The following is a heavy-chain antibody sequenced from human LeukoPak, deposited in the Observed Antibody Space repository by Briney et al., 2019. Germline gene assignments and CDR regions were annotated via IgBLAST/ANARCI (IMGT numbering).Heavy chain of an antibody. CDR3: AKEPYTSDTYVYAMDV. J-gene: IGHJ6*02. CDR1: GFTFSSYG. CDR2: IRYDGSNK. V-gene: IGHV3-30*02. D-gene: IGHD6-19*01. Sequence: PGGSLRLSCAASGFTFSSYGMHWVRQAPGQGLEWVSFIRYDGSNKYYADSAKGRFTISRDNSKNTMYLQMHSLRAEDTAVYYCAKEPYTSDTYVYAMDVWGQGTTVTVSS.